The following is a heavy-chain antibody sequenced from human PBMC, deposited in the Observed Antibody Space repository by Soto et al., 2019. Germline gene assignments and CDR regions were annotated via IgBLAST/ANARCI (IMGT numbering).Heavy chain of an antibody. V-gene: IGHV3-11*06. CDR2: ISGSSRYT. CDR3: ARHTSGWHYYDY. Sequence: GGSLRLSCAASGFNFSDHYMSWIRQAPGKGLEWVSYISGSSRYTNFADSVKGRFTISRDNDKNSLYLQMNSLRAEDTAVYYCARHTSGWHYYDYWGQGTPVTVSS. D-gene: IGHD6-19*01. CDR1: GFNFSDHY. J-gene: IGHJ4*02.